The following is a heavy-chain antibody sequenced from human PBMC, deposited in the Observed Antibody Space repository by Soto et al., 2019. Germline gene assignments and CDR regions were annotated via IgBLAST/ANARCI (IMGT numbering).Heavy chain of an antibody. D-gene: IGHD3-9*01. CDR3: ARDCSDYDILTGYSEVVNWFDP. CDR1: GGSISSGGHY. J-gene: IGHJ5*02. V-gene: IGHV4-31*03. CDR2: IYYSGST. Sequence: SETLSLTCTVSGGSISSGGHYWSWIRQHPGKGLEWIGYIYYSGSTYYNPSLKSRVTISVDTSKNQFSLKLSSVTAADTAVYYCARDCSDYDILTGYSEVVNWFDPWGQGTLVTVSS.